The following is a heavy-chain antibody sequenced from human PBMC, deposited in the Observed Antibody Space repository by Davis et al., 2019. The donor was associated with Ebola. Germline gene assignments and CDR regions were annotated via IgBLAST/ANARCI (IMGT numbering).Heavy chain of an antibody. CDR1: GGSFSGYY. J-gene: IGHJ6*03. CDR3: ARGPPYSYGDYAYNYYMDV. V-gene: IGHV4-34*01. CDR2: INHDGIT. D-gene: IGHD5-18*01. Sequence: PSETLSLTCAVYGGSFSGYYWSWIRQPPGKGLEWIGEINHDGITKYNPSLQSRVAISVDTSRRQFSLKVTSVTAADAAVYYCARGPPYSYGDYAYNYYMDVWGKGTTVTVSS.